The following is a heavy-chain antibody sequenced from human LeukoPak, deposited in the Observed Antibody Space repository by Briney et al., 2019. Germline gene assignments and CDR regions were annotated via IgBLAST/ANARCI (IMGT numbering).Heavy chain of an antibody. CDR2: IYYSGST. CDR1: GGSISSYY. CDR3: ARVERFFDY. V-gene: IGHV4-59*01. Sequence: SETLSLTCTVSGGSISSYYWSWTRQPPGKGLEWIGYIYYSGSTNYNPSLKSRVTISVDTSKNQFSLKLSSVTAADTAVYYCARVERFFDYWGQGTLVTVSS. D-gene: IGHD3-3*01. J-gene: IGHJ4*02.